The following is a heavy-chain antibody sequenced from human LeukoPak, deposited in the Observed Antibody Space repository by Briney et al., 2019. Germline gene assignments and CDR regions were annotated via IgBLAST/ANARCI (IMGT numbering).Heavy chain of an antibody. CDR1: RGSISGYY. J-gene: IGHJ6*02. CDR2: IHDSGST. V-gene: IGHV4-59*08. CDR3: ARHLQYYGSGSFYPYYYYGMDV. Sequence: PSETLSLTCTVSRGSISGYYWSWIRLSPGKGLEWIGYIHDSGSTNYNPSLESRVTISVDTSKNQFSLKLSSVTAADTAVYYCARHLQYYGSGSFYPYYYYGMDVWGQGTTVTVSS. D-gene: IGHD3-10*01.